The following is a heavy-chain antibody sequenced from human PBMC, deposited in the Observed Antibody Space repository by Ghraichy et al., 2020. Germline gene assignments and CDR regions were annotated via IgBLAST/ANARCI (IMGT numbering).Heavy chain of an antibody. Sequence: SETLSLTCTVSGGSISSSSYYWGWIRQPPGEGREWNGSICYSGSTYYNPSLKRRVTISVDTSKNQFSLKLSSVTAADTAVYYSARQRYRDGGWPSFDYWGQGTLVTVYS. J-gene: IGHJ4*02. CDR3: ARQRYRDGGWPSFDY. CDR2: ICYSGST. V-gene: IGHV4-39*01. CDR1: GGSISSSSYY. D-gene: IGHD5-18*01.